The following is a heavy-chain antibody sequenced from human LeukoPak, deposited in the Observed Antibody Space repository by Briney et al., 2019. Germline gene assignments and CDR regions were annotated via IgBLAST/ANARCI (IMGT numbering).Heavy chain of an antibody. J-gene: IGHJ4*02. CDR1: GGSISSSSYY. Sequence: SSETLSLTCTVSGGSISSSSYYWGWIRQPPGKGLEWIGSIYYSGSTYYNPSLKSRVTISVDTSKNQFSLKLSSVTAADTAVYYCARAFGLLWFGELSHYFDYWGQGTLVTVSS. CDR2: IYYSGST. V-gene: IGHV4-39*07. D-gene: IGHD3-10*01. CDR3: ARAFGLLWFGELSHYFDY.